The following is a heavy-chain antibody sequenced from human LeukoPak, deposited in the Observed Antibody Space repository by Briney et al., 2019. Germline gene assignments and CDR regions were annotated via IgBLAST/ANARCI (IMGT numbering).Heavy chain of an antibody. CDR3: ATISEPRRAFDI. CDR1: GFTFSSFG. Sequence: PGGSLRLSCAASGFTFSSFGMSWVRQAPGKGLEWVSGISGSGDTTYYADSVKGRSTFSRDNSKNTLYLQMNSLRAEDTAVYYCATISEPRRAFDIWGQGTMVTVSS. D-gene: IGHD3-9*01. CDR2: ISGSGDTT. V-gene: IGHV3-23*01. J-gene: IGHJ3*02.